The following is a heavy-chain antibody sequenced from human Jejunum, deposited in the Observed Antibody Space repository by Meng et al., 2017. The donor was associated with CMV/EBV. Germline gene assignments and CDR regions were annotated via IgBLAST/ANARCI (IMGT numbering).Heavy chain of an antibody. CDR2: ISGSSNYI. CDR1: RYN. Sequence: RYNMNWVRQAPGKGPEWVSFISGSSNYIFYAESMKGRFTIARDNAKNSMYLQMNSLRDEDTAVYYCAREAGPGIVVTTAASYFDQWGQGTLVTVSS. J-gene: IGHJ4*02. CDR3: AREAGPGIVVTTAASYFDQ. D-gene: IGHD2-2*01. V-gene: IGHV3-21*01.